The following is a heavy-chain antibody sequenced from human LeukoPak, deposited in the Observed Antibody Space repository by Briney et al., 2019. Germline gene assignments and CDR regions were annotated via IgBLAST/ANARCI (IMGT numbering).Heavy chain of an antibody. V-gene: IGHV3-48*03. CDR3: VTSRWGSYRWDRFPFDY. CDR1: GFTFSSYE. J-gene: IGHJ4*02. D-gene: IGHD3-16*02. CDR2: ISGSDSAM. Sequence: GGSLRLSCAASGFTFSSYEMNWVRQAPGKGLEWVSYISGSDSAMYYSDSVKGRFTISRANSKNSLYLQMNSLRTEDTALYYCVTSRWGSYRWDRFPFDYWGQGTLVTVSS.